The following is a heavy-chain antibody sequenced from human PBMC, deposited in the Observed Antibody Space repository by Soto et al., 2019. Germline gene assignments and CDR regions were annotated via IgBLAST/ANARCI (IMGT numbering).Heavy chain of an antibody. CDR2: ISSSSSTI. J-gene: IGHJ6*02. D-gene: IGHD3-3*01. V-gene: IGHV3-48*02. CDR1: GFTFSSYS. CDR3: ARSYDFWSGHYYYYYGMDV. Sequence: GGSLRLSCAASGFTFSSYSMNWVRQAPGKGLEWVSYISSSSSTIYYADSVKGRFTISRDNAKNSLYLQMNSLRDEDTAVYYCARSYDFWSGHYYYYYGMDVWGQGTTVTVSS.